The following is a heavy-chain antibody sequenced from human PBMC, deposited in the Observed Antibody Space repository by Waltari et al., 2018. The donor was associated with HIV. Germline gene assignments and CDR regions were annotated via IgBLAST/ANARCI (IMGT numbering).Heavy chain of an antibody. V-gene: IGHV3-23*01. J-gene: IGHJ4*02. Sequence: VQMLESGGDLVQPGGSLRLSCAVSGLNFATSGLGWVRQAPGKGMGWRSAITSSGGRKYYAESVKGRFIISRDNSKKTVTLQLKNLRLGDTAMYYCATCNIGSGWYLKSPIRIWGQGTLVTVS. CDR2: ITSSGGRK. D-gene: IGHD6-19*01. CDR1: GLNFATSG. CDR3: ATCNIGSGWYLKSPIRI.